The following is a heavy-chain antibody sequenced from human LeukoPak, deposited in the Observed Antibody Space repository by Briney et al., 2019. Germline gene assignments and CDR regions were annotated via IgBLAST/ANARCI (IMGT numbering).Heavy chain of an antibody. CDR2: MNPNSGNT. V-gene: IGHV1-8*01. D-gene: IGHD5-12*01. CDR1: GYTFTSYD. Sequence: EASVTVSCKASGYTFTSYDINWVRQATGQGLEWMGWMNPNSGNTGYAQKFRGRVTMTRDTPISTAYMELSSLRSEDTAVYYCAKAGIVATMNADWFDPWGQGTLVTVSS. J-gene: IGHJ5*02. CDR3: AKAGIVATMNADWFDP.